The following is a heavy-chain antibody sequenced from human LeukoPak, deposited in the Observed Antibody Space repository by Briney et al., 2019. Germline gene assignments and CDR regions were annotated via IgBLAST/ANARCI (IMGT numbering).Heavy chain of an antibody. Sequence: GGSLRLSCAASGFTFSSYAMSWVRQAPGKGLEWVSAISGSGGSTHYADSVKGRFTISRDNSKNTLYLQMNSLRAEDTAVYYCAKEVIVIPAAGDNFDIWGQGTLVIVSS. CDR2: ISGSGGST. D-gene: IGHD2-2*01. CDR3: AKEVIVIPAAGDNFDI. V-gene: IGHV3-23*01. CDR1: GFTFSSYA. J-gene: IGHJ3*02.